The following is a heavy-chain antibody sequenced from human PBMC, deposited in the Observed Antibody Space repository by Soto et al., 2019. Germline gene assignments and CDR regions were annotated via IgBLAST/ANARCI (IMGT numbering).Heavy chain of an antibody. D-gene: IGHD3-3*01. CDR3: ARXRITTFGVVITGYGMDV. J-gene: IGHJ6*02. CDR2: IYDSGTT. Sequence: SETLSLTCAVSGDSISNNNCWNWVRQPPGKGLEWIGEIYDSGTTNDNPSLKSRVTMSVDKSKNQFSLRLSSLTAADTAVYYCARXRITTFGVVITGYGMDVWGQGTTVTVSS. V-gene: IGHV4-4*02. CDR1: GDSISNNNC.